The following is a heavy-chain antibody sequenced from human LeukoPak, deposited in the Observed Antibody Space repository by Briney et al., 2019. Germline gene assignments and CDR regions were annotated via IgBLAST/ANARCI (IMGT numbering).Heavy chain of an antibody. D-gene: IGHD3-10*01. Sequence: PSETLSLTCSVSGGSISSYYWSWIRQPPGKGLEWIGYIYYSGSTYYNPSLKSRVTISVDTSKNQFSLKLSSVTAADTAVYYCASNMVRGVTVDYWGQGTLVTVSS. CDR1: GGSISSYY. V-gene: IGHV4-59*06. CDR3: ASNMVRGVTVDY. CDR2: IYYSGST. J-gene: IGHJ4*02.